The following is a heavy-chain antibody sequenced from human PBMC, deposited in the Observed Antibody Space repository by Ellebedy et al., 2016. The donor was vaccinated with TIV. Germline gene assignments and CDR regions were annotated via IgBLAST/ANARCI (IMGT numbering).Heavy chain of an antibody. CDR2: ISSRPTTI. D-gene: IGHD4/OR15-4a*01. Sequence: GESLKISXAASGFNFSAFGMNWVRQAPGRGLEWVSYISSRPTTIYYADSVKGRFTISRDTSKNTLFLQMNSLRAEDTAIYYCAKDSFSYGGHEFDNWGQGTLVTVSS. V-gene: IGHV3-48*01. J-gene: IGHJ4*02. CDR3: AKDSFSYGGHEFDN. CDR1: GFNFSAFG.